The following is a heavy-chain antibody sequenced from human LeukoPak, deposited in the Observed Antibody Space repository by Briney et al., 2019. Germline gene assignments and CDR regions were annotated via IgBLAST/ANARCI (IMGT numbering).Heavy chain of an antibody. D-gene: IGHD3/OR15-3a*01. J-gene: IGHJ4*02. V-gene: IGHV1-69*04. CDR3: ARQRWTSPHAVSTFDY. Sequence: SVKVSCKASGGTFSSYAISWVRQAPGQGLEWMGRIIPILGIANYAQKFQGRVTITADESTSTAYMELSSLRSEDTAVYYCARQRWTSPHAVSTFDYWGQGTLVTVSS. CDR1: GGTFSSYA. CDR2: IIPILGIA.